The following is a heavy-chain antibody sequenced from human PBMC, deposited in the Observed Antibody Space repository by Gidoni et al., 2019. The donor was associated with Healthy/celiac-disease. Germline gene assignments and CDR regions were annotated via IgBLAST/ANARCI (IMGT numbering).Heavy chain of an antibody. D-gene: IGHD6-13*01. Sequence: QVQLQQWGAGLLKPSATLSLTCAVYGGSFSGYYWSWIRQPPGKGLEWIGEINHSGSTNYNPSLKSRVTISVDTSKNQFSLKLSSVTAADTAVYYCARFPGYSSSWYGVGFDYWGQGTLVTVSS. CDR3: ARFPGYSSSWYGVGFDY. V-gene: IGHV4-34*01. CDR2: INHSGST. CDR1: GGSFSGYY. J-gene: IGHJ4*02.